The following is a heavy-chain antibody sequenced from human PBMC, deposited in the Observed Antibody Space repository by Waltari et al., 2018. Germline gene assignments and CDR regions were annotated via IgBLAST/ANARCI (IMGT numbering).Heavy chain of an antibody. Sequence: EVQLVESGGGLVQPGGSLRLSCAASGFTFSSYWMSWVRQAPAKGLEWVANIKQDGSEKYYVDSVKGRFTISRDNAKNSLYLQMNSLRAEDTAVYYCARVSHSSSGGAYYYGMDVWGQGTTVTVSS. D-gene: IGHD6-6*01. V-gene: IGHV3-7*01. J-gene: IGHJ6*02. CDR2: IKQDGSEK. CDR1: GFTFSSYW. CDR3: ARVSHSSSGGAYYYGMDV.